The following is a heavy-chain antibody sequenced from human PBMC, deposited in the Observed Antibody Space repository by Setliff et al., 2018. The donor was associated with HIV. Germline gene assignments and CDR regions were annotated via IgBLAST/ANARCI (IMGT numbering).Heavy chain of an antibody. D-gene: IGHD3-3*01. CDR1: GGSISSGTPY. V-gene: IGHV4-61*02. Sequence: SETLSLTCTVSGGSISSGTPYWSWIRQPAGKGLEWIGRIYTSGSTNYNPSLKSRVSISVDTSKNRFSLKLSPVTAADTAVYYCARAPIPYYDFWSGQREGWFDPWGQGTLVTVSS. J-gene: IGHJ5*02. CDR3: ARAPIPYYDFWSGQREGWFDP. CDR2: IYTSGST.